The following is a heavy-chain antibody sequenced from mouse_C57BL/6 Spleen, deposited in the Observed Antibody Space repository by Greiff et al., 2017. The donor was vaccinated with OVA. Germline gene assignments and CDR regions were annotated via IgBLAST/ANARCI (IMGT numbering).Heavy chain of an antibody. CDR3: ARRDGKGPAMDY. CDR2: ISSGSSTI. D-gene: IGHD1-1*01. Sequence: VQLKESGGGLVKPGGSLKLSCAASGFTFSDYGMHWVRQAPEKGLEWVAYISSGSSTIYYADTVKGRFTISRDNAKNTLFLQMTSRRSEDTAMYYCARRDGKGPAMDYWGQGTSVTVSS. CDR1: GFTFSDYG. V-gene: IGHV5-17*01. J-gene: IGHJ4*01.